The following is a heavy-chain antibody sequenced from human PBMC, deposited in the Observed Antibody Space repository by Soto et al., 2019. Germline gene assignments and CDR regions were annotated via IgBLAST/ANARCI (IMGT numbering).Heavy chain of an antibody. Sequence: PSETLSLTCTVSGGSISSYYWSWIRQPPGKGLEWIGYIYYSGSTNYNPSLKSRVTISVDTSKNQFSLKLSSVTAADTAVYYCARSGPTVTSRLAFDYWGQGTLVPVSS. D-gene: IGHD4-17*01. V-gene: IGHV4-59*01. CDR1: GGSISSYY. CDR2: IYYSGST. J-gene: IGHJ4*02. CDR3: ARSGPTVTSRLAFDY.